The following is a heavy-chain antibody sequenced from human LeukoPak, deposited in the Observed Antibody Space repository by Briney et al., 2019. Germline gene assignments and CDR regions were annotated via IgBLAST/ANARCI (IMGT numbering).Heavy chain of an antibody. CDR3: ANVDSSVETYYYDSSGYIPPYYFDY. Sequence: GGSLRLSCAASGFTFSSYAMSWVRQAPGKGLEWVSAISGSGGSTYYADSVKGRFTISRDNSKNTLYLQMNSLRAEDTAVYYCANVDSSVETYYYDSSGYIPPYYFDYWGQGTLVTVSS. CDR1: GFTFSSYA. V-gene: IGHV3-23*01. CDR2: ISGSGGST. D-gene: IGHD3-22*01. J-gene: IGHJ4*02.